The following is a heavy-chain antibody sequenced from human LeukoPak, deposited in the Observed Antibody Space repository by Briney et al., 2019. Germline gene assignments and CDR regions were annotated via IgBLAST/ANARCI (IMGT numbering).Heavy chain of an antibody. CDR3: ARDPGGYMAYCGGDCYSGAHYFDY. Sequence: GGSLRLSCAASGFTFSSYAMHWVRQAPGKGLEYVSAISSNGGSTYYANSVKGRFTISRDNSKNTLYLQMGSLRAEDMAVYYCARDPGGYMAYCGGDCYSGAHYFDYWGQGTLVTVSS. V-gene: IGHV3-64*01. CDR1: GFTFSSYA. J-gene: IGHJ4*02. D-gene: IGHD2-21*02. CDR2: ISSNGGST.